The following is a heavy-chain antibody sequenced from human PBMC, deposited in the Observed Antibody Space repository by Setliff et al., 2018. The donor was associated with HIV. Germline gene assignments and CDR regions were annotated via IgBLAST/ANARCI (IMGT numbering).Heavy chain of an antibody. J-gene: IGHJ3*02. CDR1: GDFISSDYY. V-gene: IGHV4-38-2*02. CDR3: ARGTTLNVVPDAFDI. Sequence: SETLSLTCTVSGDFISSDYYWGWIRQPPGKGLEWSGSFYETGNTYYNPSLKSRVTISVDTSKNQISLRLNSLTAADTAVYYCARGTTLNVVPDAFDIWGQGTVVTVSS. D-gene: IGHD4-17*01. CDR2: FYETGNT.